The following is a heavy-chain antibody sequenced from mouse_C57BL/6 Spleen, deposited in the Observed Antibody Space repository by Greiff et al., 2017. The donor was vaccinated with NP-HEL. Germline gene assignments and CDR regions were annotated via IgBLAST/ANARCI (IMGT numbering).Heavy chain of an antibody. V-gene: IGHV1-54*01. Sequence: SGAELVRPGTSVKVSCKASGYAFTNYLIEWVKQRPGKGLEWIGVINPGSGGTNYTEKFKGKATLTADKSSSTAYMQLSSLTSEDSAVYFCARDSSSYFDYWGKGTTLTVSS. CDR3: ARDSSSYFDY. CDR1: GYAFTNYL. CDR2: INPGSGGT. J-gene: IGHJ2*01.